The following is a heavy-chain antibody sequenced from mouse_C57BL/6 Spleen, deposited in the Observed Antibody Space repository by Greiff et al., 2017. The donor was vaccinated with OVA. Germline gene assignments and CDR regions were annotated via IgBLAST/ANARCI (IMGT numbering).Heavy chain of an antibody. CDR3: TRITAVVEYYFDY. V-gene: IGHV1-15*01. D-gene: IGHD1-1*01. J-gene: IGHJ2*01. CDR1: GYTFTDYE. Sequence: QVQLQQSGAELVRPGASVTLSCKASGYTFTDYEMHWVKQTPVHGLEWIGAIDPETGGTAYNQKFKGKAILTADKSSSTAYMELRSLTSEDSAVYYSTRITAVVEYYFDYWGQGTTLTVSS. CDR2: IDPETGGT.